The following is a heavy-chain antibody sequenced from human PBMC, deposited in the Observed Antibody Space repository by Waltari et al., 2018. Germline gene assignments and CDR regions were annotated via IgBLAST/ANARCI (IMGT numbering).Heavy chain of an antibody. CDR1: EFTFSSYA. CDR2: ISYNARNI. V-gene: IGHV3-30*04. D-gene: IGHD3-22*01. Sequence: QVQLVESGGGVVQPGRSLRPSCEASEFTFSSYAMHWVRQAPGKGLEWVAVISYNARNIYYVDSVKGRFTISRDNSKKTLYLQMNSLRAEDTAVYYCARDYCDRTNCHGMDVWGQGTTVTVSS. CDR3: ARDYCDRTNCHGMDV. J-gene: IGHJ6*02.